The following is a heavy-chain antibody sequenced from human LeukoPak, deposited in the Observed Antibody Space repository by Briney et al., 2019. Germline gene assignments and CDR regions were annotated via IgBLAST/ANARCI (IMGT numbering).Heavy chain of an antibody. CDR1: GGSINSGSDY. Sequence: SETLSLTCTVSGGSINSGSDYWTWIRQPAGKGLEWIGRIHSTGTTTYNPSLESRVTISKDTSNNRFSLKLSSVTAADTAVYYCARDPSNTSGRNLFFDYWGQGTLVTVSS. D-gene: IGHD6-19*01. J-gene: IGHJ4*02. CDR2: IHSTGTT. V-gene: IGHV4-61*02. CDR3: ARDPSNTSGRNLFFDY.